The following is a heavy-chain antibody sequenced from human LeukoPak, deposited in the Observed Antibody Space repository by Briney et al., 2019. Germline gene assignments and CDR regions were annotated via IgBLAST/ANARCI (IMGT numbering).Heavy chain of an antibody. CDR1: GFIFTDYT. CDR2: IDTDSVHI. Sequence: GGSLRLSCATSGFIFTDYTMNWVRRAPGKGPARISYIDTDSVHIFYADSVKGRFTVSRDNAKKSHYLQMSSLRAEDAAVYYCVISHTSMMAVVKGGGFDIWGQGTMVTVSS. CDR3: VISHTSMMAVVKGGGFDI. V-gene: IGHV3-21*05. D-gene: IGHD3-22*01. J-gene: IGHJ3*02.